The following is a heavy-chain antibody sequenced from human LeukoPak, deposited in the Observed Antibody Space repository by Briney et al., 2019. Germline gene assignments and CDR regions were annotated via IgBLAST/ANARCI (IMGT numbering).Heavy chain of an antibody. CDR3: ARSFDIVVVPAAHGGAFDI. CDR2: IYPGDSDT. J-gene: IGHJ3*02. CDR1: GYSFTSYW. D-gene: IGHD2-2*01. Sequence: PGESLKISCKGSGYSFTSYWIGWVGQMPGKALEWMEIIYPGDSDTTYSPSLQAQVTISAAKSISTAYLQWSSLKASDTAMYYCARSFDIVVVPAAHGGAFDIWGQGTMVTVSS. V-gene: IGHV5-51*01.